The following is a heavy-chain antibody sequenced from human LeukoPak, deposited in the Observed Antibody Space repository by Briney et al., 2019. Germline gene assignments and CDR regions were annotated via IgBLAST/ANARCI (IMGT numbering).Heavy chain of an antibody. CDR3: ARDAPKGGTGTTCFDY. D-gene: IGHD1-1*01. J-gene: IGHJ4*02. CDR1: GYTFTGYY. CDR2: INPNTGGT. V-gene: IGHV1-2*02. Sequence: ASVKVSCKASGYTFTGYYMHWVRQAPGQGLEWMGWINPNTGGTNYAQKFQGRVTMTRDTSISTAYMELSRLRSDDTAVYYCARDAPKGGTGTTCFDYWGQGTLVTVSS.